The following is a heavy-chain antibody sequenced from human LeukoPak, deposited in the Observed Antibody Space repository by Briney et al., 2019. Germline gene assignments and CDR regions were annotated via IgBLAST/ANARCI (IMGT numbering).Heavy chain of an antibody. Sequence: GESLRLSCTASGFTFTTYWMSWVRHPPGKGLEWVANIKQDGTEKYYVDSVKGRFTISRDNAKNSLYLQMNSLRVEDTATCYCAKVAHYYYGSESYYFFEHWGQGTPVTAS. J-gene: IGHJ4*02. V-gene: IGHV3-7*01. CDR2: IKQDGTEK. D-gene: IGHD3-10*01. CDR1: GFTFTTYW. CDR3: AKVAHYYYGSESYYFFEH.